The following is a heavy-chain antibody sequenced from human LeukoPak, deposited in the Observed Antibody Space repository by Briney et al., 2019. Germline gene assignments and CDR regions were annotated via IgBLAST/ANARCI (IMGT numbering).Heavy chain of an antibody. CDR3: ARDAVSLANWFDP. CDR2: IYYSGST. J-gene: IGHJ5*02. V-gene: IGHV4-39*01. Sequence: SETLSLTCTVSGGSLSSRSYYWGWIRQPPGKGLEWIGSIYYSGSTYYNPSLKSRVTISVDPSKNQFSLKLSSVTAADTAVYYCARDAVSLANWFDPWGQGTLVPVSS. CDR1: GGSLSSRSYY.